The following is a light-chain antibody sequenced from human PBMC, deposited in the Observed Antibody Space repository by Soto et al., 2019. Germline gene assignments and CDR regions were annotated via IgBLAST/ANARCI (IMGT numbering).Light chain of an antibody. V-gene: IGKV3-11*01. J-gene: IGKJ1*01. CDR2: YAS. Sequence: VLTQSPATLSLSPGERATLSCRASQTVSRYLAWYQQKPGQAPRLLIYYASNRATGIPARFSGSGSGTDYTLTISSLEPEDFAVYYCQQYNSYWTFGQGTKVEIK. CDR3: QQYNSYWT. CDR1: QTVSRY.